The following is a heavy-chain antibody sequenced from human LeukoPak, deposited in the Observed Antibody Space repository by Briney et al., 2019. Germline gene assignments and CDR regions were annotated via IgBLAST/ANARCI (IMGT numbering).Heavy chain of an antibody. J-gene: IGHJ4*02. Sequence: PGGSLRLSCAASGFTFSSYWMHWVRHAPGKGLVWVSRINSDGSSTSYADSVKGRFTISRDNAKNSLYLQMNSLRAEDTAVYYCARGWELLSYFDYWGQGTLVTVSS. CDR3: ARGWELLSYFDY. CDR2: INSDGSST. CDR1: GFTFSSYW. D-gene: IGHD1-26*01. V-gene: IGHV3-74*01.